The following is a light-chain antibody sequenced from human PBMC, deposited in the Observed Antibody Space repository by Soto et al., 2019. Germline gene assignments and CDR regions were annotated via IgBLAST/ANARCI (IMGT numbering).Light chain of an antibody. CDR3: QQYYSTPYT. Sequence: DIVMTQSPDSLAVSLGERATINCKSSQSGLDSSNNKNYLAWYQQQPGQPPTLLIYWASTRQSGVPDRFSGSGSGTDFTLTISSLQAEDVAVYYCQQYYSTPYTIGQGTKLEIK. CDR2: WAS. V-gene: IGKV4-1*01. J-gene: IGKJ2*01. CDR1: QSGLDSSNNKNY.